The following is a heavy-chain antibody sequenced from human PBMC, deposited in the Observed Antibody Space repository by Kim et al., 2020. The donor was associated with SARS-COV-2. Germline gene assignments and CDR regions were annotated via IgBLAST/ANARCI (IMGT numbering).Heavy chain of an antibody. CDR1: GGSISSYY. CDR3: ARVSPLCYYGSGSYHHFDY. D-gene: IGHD3-10*01. Sequence: SETLSLTCTVSGGSISSYYWSWIRQPPRKGLEWIGYIYYSGSTNYNPSFKSRVTISVDTSKNQFSLKLSSVTAADTAVYYCARVSPLCYYGSGSYHHFDYWGQGTLVTVSS. V-gene: IGHV4-59*13. J-gene: IGHJ4*02. CDR2: IYYSGST.